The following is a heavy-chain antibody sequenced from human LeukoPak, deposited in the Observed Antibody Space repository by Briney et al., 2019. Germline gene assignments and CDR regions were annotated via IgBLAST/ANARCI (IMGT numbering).Heavy chain of an antibody. CDR1: GGSISSYY. CDR2: IYYSGST. D-gene: IGHD4-23*01. Sequence: SETLSLTCTVSGGSISSYYWSWLRQPPGKGLEWMGYIYYSGSTNYNPSLKSRVTISVDTSKNQFSLKLSSVTAADTAVYYCARALSGGPDYWGQGTLVTVSS. CDR3: ARALSGGPDY. J-gene: IGHJ4*02. V-gene: IGHV4-59*01.